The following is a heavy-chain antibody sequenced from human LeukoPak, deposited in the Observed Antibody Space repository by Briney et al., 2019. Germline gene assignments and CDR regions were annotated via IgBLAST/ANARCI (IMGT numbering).Heavy chain of an antibody. CDR2: IASDGSST. CDR1: GFTFSSYW. V-gene: IGHV3-74*01. CDR3: ARGRYYGMDV. J-gene: IGHJ6*02. Sequence: GGSLRLSCAASGFTFSSYWMNWVRQARGKGLVWVSHIASDGSSTTYADSVKGRFTISRDNAKNTLYLQMNNLRAEDTAVYYCARGRYYGMDVWGQRTTVTVSS.